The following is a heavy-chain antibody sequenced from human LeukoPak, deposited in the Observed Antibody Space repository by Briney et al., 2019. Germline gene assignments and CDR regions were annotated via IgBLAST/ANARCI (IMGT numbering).Heavy chain of an antibody. J-gene: IGHJ4*02. Sequence: PSVTLSLTCTVSGGSISSSSYYWGWIRQPPGKGLEWIGSIYYSGSTYYNPSLKSRVTISVDTSKNRFSLKLTSLTAGDTALYYCARLSYYGDYGPIDYWGQGTLVTVSS. CDR1: GGSISSSSYY. CDR3: ARLSYYGDYGPIDY. V-gene: IGHV4-39*07. D-gene: IGHD4-17*01. CDR2: IYYSGST.